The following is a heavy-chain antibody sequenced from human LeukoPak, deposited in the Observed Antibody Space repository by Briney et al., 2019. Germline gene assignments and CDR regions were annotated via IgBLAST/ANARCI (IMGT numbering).Heavy chain of an antibody. Sequence: PGGSLRLSCTASGFTVSSNYMSWVRRAPGKGLEWVSVIYSGGSTSYADSVKGRFTISRDNSKNTLYLQMNSLRAEDTAVYYCARLRSRAYWGQGTLVTVSS. CDR3: ARLRSRAY. J-gene: IGHJ4*02. D-gene: IGHD3-10*01. V-gene: IGHV3-53*01. CDR1: GFTVSSNY. CDR2: IYSGGST.